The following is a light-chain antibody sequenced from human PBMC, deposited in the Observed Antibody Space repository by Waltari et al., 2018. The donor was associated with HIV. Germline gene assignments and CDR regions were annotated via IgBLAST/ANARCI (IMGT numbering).Light chain of an antibody. CDR3: QQYNSYST. CDR2: KAS. CDR1: VTISNS. J-gene: IGKJ1*01. V-gene: IGKV1-5*03. Sequence: DILMTQSPSTVSASVGDRVTITCRASVTISNSLAWYQQKPGKAPKLLIYKASSLESGVPSRFSGSGFGTEFTLTISSLQPDDSATYFCQQYNSYSTFGQGTKVEI.